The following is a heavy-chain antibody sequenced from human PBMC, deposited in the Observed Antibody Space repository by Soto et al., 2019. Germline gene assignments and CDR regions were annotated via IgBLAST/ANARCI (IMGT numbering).Heavy chain of an antibody. CDR3: ASLYGMDV. V-gene: IGHV3-7*01. CDR2: IKQDGSEK. Sequence: LRLSCAASGFTFSRYWMSWVRQAPGKGLEWVANIKQDGSEKYYVDSVKGRFTISRDNAKNSLYLQMNSLRAEDTAVYYCASLYGMDVWGQGTTVTVSS. J-gene: IGHJ6*02. CDR1: GFTFSRYW.